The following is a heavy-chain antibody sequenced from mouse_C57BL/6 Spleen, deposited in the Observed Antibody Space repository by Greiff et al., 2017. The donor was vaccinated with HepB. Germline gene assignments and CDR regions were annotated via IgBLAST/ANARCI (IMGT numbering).Heavy chain of an antibody. V-gene: IGHV5-16*01. CDR2: INYDGSST. CDR3: ARDMGGMDY. D-gene: IGHD1-1*02. Sequence: EVKLVESEGGLVQPGSSMKLSCTASGFTFSDYYMAWVRQVPEKGLEWVANINYDGSSTYYLDSLKSRFIISRDNAKNILYLQMSSLKSEDTATYYCARDMGGMDYWGQGTSVTVSS. CDR1: GFTFSDYY. J-gene: IGHJ4*01.